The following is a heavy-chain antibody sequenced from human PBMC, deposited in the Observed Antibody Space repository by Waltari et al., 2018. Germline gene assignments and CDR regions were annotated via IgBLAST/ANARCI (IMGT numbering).Heavy chain of an antibody. D-gene: IGHD2-2*01. CDR2: FDPEDGET. V-gene: IGHV1-24*01. Sequence: QVQLVQSGAEVKKPGASVKVSCKVSGYTLTEFPMHWVRTAPEQWLEWMGGFDPEDGETIYAQKFQGRVTMTEDTSTDTAYMELSSLRSEDTAVYYCATIVVPAAHYYYYYYMDVWGKGTTVTVSS. CDR3: ATIVVPAAHYYYYYYMDV. J-gene: IGHJ6*03. CDR1: GYTLTEFP.